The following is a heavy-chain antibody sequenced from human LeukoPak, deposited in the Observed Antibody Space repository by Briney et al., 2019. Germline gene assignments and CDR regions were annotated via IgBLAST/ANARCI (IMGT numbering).Heavy chain of an antibody. CDR3: AREYGDYSPPYYYYYYYVDV. CDR1: GGSFTDYY. CDR2: ISHRGST. J-gene: IGHJ6*03. Sequence: SETLSLTCAVYGGSFTDYYWSWIRQSPGKGLEWIGEISHRGSTNYNPSLKSRVTISIDTSKNQFSLKLSSVTAADTSVYYCAREYGDYSPPYYYYYYYVDVWGKGTTVTVSS. D-gene: IGHD4-17*01. V-gene: IGHV4-34*01.